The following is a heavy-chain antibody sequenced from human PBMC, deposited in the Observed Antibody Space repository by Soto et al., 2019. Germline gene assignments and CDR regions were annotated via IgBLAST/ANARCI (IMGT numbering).Heavy chain of an antibody. V-gene: IGHV4-34*01. J-gene: IGHJ4*02. CDR2: INHSGST. Sequence: SETLSLTCAVYGGSFSGYYWSWIRQPPGKGLEWIGEINHSGSTNYNPSLKSRVTISVDTSKNQFSLKLSSVTAADTAVYYCARLEPAAGTLGGFVTNKFDYWGQGTLVTVSS. CDR3: ARLEPAAGTLGGFVTNKFDY. CDR1: GGSFSGYY. D-gene: IGHD6-13*01.